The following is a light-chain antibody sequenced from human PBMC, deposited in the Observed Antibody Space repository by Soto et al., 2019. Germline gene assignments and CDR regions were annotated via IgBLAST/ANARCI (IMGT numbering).Light chain of an antibody. Sequence: QSALTQPGSVSGSPGQSVTISCTGTSSDVGGYNYVSWYQQHPGKAPKLMIYDVSKRPSGVPDRFSGSKSGNTASLTISGLQAEDEDAYYCCSYAGSYTHYVFGTGTKLTVL. J-gene: IGLJ1*01. CDR2: DVS. CDR1: SSDVGGYNY. V-gene: IGLV2-11*01. CDR3: CSYAGSYTHYV.